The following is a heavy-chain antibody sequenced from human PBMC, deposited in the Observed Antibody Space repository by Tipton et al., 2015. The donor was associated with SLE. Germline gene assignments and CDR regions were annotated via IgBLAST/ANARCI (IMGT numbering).Heavy chain of an antibody. CDR2: IKQDGSEK. CDR1: GFTFSSYW. CDR3: AKDGFGYSGYLDY. D-gene: IGHD5-12*01. Sequence: SLRLSCAASGFTFSSYWMSWVRQAPGKGLEWVANIKQDGSEKYYADSVKGRFTISRDNSKNTLYLQMNSLRAEDTAVYYCAKDGFGYSGYLDYWGQGTLVTVSS. V-gene: IGHV3-7*01. J-gene: IGHJ4*02.